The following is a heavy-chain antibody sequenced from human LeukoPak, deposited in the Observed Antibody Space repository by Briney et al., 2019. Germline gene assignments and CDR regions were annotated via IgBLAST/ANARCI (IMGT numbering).Heavy chain of an antibody. D-gene: IGHD3-3*01. CDR3: ATGLSGPTYGMDV. CDR2: SDPEDGET. CDR1: GYTLTELS. Sequence: ASVTVSCKVSGYTLTELSMHWVRQAPGKGLEWMGGSDPEDGETIYAQKFQGRVTMTEDTSTDTAYMELSSLRSEDTAVYYCATGLSGPTYGMDVWGQGTTVTVSS. V-gene: IGHV1-24*01. J-gene: IGHJ6*02.